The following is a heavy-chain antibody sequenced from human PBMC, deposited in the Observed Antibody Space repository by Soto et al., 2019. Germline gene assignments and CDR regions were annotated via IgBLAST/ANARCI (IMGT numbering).Heavy chain of an antibody. CDR3: ARDAHYYDSSGSPSPLDY. J-gene: IGHJ4*02. D-gene: IGHD3-22*01. V-gene: IGHV1-69*13. CDR1: GGTFSSYA. CDR2: IIPIFGTA. Sequence: VASVKVSCKASGGTFSSYAISWVRQAPGQGLEWMGGIIPIFGTANYAQKFQGRVTITADESTSTAYMELSSLRSEDTAVYYCARDAHYYDSSGSPSPLDYWGQGTLVTVSS.